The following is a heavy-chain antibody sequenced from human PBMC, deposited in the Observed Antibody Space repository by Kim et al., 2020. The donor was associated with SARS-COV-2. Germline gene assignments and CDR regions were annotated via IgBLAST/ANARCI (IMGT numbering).Heavy chain of an antibody. CDR1: GFTFSNYA. Sequence: GGSLRLSCSASGFTFSNYAMHWVRQAPGKGLEYVSAIGSNGVSTHYADSVKDRFTISRDNSKNTLYLQMSSLRPEDRAVYYCVKDRLSGYSYGYLDYWGPGSLVPVSS. V-gene: IGHV3-64D*06. D-gene: IGHD5-18*01. CDR2: IGSNGVST. J-gene: IGHJ4*02. CDR3: VKDRLSGYSYGYLDY.